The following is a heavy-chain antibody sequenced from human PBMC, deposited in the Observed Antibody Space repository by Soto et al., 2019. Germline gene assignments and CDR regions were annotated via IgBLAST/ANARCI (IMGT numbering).Heavy chain of an antibody. D-gene: IGHD2-15*01. J-gene: IGHJ6*02. CDR1: GGSFSGYY. Sequence: SETLSLTCAVYGGSFSGYYWSWIRQPPGKGLEWIGEINHSGSTNYNPSLKSRVTISVDTSKDQFSLKLSSVTAADTAVYYCASSIGVVVAATPEQDVWGQGTTVTVSS. CDR3: ASSIGVVVAATPEQDV. CDR2: INHSGST. V-gene: IGHV4-34*01.